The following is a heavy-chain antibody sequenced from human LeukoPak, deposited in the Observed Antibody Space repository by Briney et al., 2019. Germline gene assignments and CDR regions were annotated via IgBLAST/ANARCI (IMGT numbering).Heavy chain of an antibody. D-gene: IGHD3-22*01. J-gene: IGHJ4*02. CDR2: ISSSGSTL. V-gene: IGHV3-11*01. Sequence: GGSLRLSCAASGFTFSDYYMSWIRQAPGKGLEWVSYISSSGSTLYYADSVKGRFTISRDNAKNSLYLQMNSLRAEDTAVYYCASRRSHYYDSSGYEYFDYWGQGTLVTVSS. CDR3: ASRRSHYYDSSGYEYFDY. CDR1: GFTFSDYY.